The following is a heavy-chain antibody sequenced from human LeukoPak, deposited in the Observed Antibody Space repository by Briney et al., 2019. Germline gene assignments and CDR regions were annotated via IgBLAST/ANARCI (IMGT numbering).Heavy chain of an antibody. CDR3: ARDDRYDFWSGSDNWFDP. D-gene: IGHD3-3*01. CDR1: GYTFTSYY. Sequence: ASVKVSCKASGYTFTSYYMHWVRQAPGQGLEWMGIISPSGGSTSYAQKFQGRVTMTRDTSTSTVYMELGSLRSEDTAVYYCARDDRYDFWSGSDNWFDPWGQGTLVTVSS. CDR2: ISPSGGST. V-gene: IGHV1-46*01. J-gene: IGHJ5*02.